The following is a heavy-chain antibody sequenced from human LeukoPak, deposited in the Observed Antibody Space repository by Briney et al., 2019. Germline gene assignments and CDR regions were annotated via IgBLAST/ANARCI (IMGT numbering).Heavy chain of an antibody. J-gene: IGHJ6*03. CDR2: IYPGDTDT. CDR1: GYTFSDYW. Sequence: GEYMKISCKGSGYTFSDYWIGWGRHMPGKRLEGVGIIYPGDTDTRYSPSFQGQVTISADKSISTAYLQWSSLKASDTAIYYCAKQSVAYLYHHMDGWARGTTVTVSS. D-gene: IGHD2-21*01. CDR3: AKQSVAYLYHHMDG. V-gene: IGHV5-51*01.